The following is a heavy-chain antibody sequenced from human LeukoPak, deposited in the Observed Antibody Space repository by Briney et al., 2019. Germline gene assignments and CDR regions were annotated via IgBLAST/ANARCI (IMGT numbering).Heavy chain of an antibody. D-gene: IGHD6-6*01. CDR2: ISYDGSNK. V-gene: IGHV3-30-3*01. Sequence: GGSLRLSCAASGFTFSSYAMHWVRQAPGKGLEWVAVISYDGSNKYYADSVKGRFTISRDNSKNTLYLQMNSLRAEDTAVYYCAKDSSSSTPVYYYYYYMDVWGKGTTVTVSS. CDR1: GFTFSSYA. CDR3: AKDSSSSTPVYYYYYYMDV. J-gene: IGHJ6*03.